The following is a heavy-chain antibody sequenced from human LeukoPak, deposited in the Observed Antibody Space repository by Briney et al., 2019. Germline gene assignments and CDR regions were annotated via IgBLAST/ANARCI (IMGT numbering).Heavy chain of an antibody. V-gene: IGHV3-30*04. CDR3: ARDVQGPYDILTGYYPYYYYGMDV. Sequence: GGSLRLSCAASGFTFSSYAMHWVRQAPGKGLEWVAVISYDGSNKYYADSVKGRFTNSRDNSKNTLYLQMNSLRAEDTAVYYCARDVQGPYDILTGYYPYYYYGMDVWGQGTTVTVSS. CDR1: GFTFSSYA. D-gene: IGHD3-9*01. J-gene: IGHJ6*02. CDR2: ISYDGSNK.